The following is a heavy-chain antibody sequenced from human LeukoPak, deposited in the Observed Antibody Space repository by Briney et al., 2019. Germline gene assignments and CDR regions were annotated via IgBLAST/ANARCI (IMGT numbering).Heavy chain of an antibody. J-gene: IGHJ4*02. D-gene: IGHD1-1*01. CDR1: GVSISSSTYY. CDR2: INYSGST. Sequence: SGTLSLTCAVSGVSISSSTYYWGWIRQPPGKGLEWIGSINYSGSTYYNPPLKSRVTISVDTSKNQFSLKLSSVTAADTAVYYCANWRQTNSSIDYWGQGNLVTVSS. CDR3: ANWRQTNSSIDY. V-gene: IGHV4-39*01.